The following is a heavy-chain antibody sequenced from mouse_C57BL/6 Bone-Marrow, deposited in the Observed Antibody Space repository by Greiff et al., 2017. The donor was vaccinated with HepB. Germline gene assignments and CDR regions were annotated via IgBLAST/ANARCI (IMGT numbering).Heavy chain of an antibody. CDR1: GFNIKDDY. CDR2: IDPENGDT. D-gene: IGHD2-2*01. V-gene: IGHV14-4*01. J-gene: IGHJ3*01. Sequence: EVQLQESGAELVRPGASVKLSCTASGFNIKDDYMHWVKQRPEQGLEWIGWIDPENGDTEYASKFQGKATITADTSSNTAYLQLSSLTSEDTAVYYCTTWGMVTTGFAYWGQGTLVTVSA. CDR3: TTWGMVTTGFAY.